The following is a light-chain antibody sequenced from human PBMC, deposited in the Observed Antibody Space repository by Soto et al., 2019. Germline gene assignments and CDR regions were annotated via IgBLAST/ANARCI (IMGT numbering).Light chain of an antibody. V-gene: IGKV3-15*01. Sequence: EIVMTQSPPSLSASPGERATLSCRASQSVAGNVAWYQQIGGQAPRLLVYGASTRATGIPARFSGSGSGTEFTLTISSLQSEDFAVYFCHQFNGYSQTFGQGTKVDIK. J-gene: IGKJ1*01. CDR2: GAS. CDR1: QSVAGN. CDR3: HQFNGYSQT.